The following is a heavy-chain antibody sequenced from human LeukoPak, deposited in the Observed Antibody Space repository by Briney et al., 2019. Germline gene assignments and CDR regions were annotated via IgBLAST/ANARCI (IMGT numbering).Heavy chain of an antibody. J-gene: IGHJ4*02. CDR1: GFSFSNCS. D-gene: IGHD2-15*01. CDR2: ISSSSTYI. CDR3: ARQRQGSFDY. V-gene: IGHV3-21*06. Sequence: GGSLRLSCAASGFSFSNCSMNWVRQAPGKGLEWVSSISSSSTYIYYADSVKGRFTISRDNAKNSLYLQMNSLRDEDTAVFYCARQRQGSFDYWGQGTLVTVSS.